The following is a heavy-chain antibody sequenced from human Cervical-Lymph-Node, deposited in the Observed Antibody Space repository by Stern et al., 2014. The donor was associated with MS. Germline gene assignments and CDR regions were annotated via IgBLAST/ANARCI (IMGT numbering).Heavy chain of an antibody. CDR1: GYIFTDYY. D-gene: IGHD3-3*01. CDR3: ARGSGTAYDLRGDY. CDR2: INPNSGGT. J-gene: IGHJ4*01. V-gene: IGHV1-2*02. Sequence: QVHLVESGAEAQAPGASMKVSCRASGYIFTDYYLHWVRQAPGQGLEWLGWINPNSGGTNYAQNFQGRVTMTRDTSISTAYMELRWLGYADTAVYYCARGSGTAYDLRGDYWGQGTLVTVSS.